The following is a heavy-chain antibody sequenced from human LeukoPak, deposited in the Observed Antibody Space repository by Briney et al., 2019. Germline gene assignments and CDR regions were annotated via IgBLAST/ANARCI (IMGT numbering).Heavy chain of an antibody. V-gene: IGHV4-59*01. CDR3: ARDRIEWLDAFDI. D-gene: IGHD5-12*01. CDR1: AGSISSYY. CDR2: IYYSGST. J-gene: IGHJ3*02. Sequence: PSETLSLTCTVSAGSISSYYWSWIRQPPGKGLEWIGYIYYSGSTNYNPPLKSRVTISVDTSKNQFSLKLSSVTAADTAVYYCARDRIEWLDAFDIWGQGTMVTVSS.